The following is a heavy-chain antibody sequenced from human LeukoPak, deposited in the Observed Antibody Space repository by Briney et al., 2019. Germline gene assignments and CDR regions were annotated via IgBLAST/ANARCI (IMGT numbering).Heavy chain of an antibody. J-gene: IGHJ3*02. CDR2: MNPNSGNT. CDR3: ARERRPDYYDSSGYYSAAFDI. V-gene: IGHV1-8*01. Sequence: GASVKVSCKASGYTFTSYDINWVRQATGQGLEWMGWMNPNSGNTGYAQKFQGRVTMTRNTSISTAYMELSSLRSEDTAVYYCARERRPDYYDSSGYYSAAFDIWGQGTMVTVSS. D-gene: IGHD3-22*01. CDR1: GYTFTSYD.